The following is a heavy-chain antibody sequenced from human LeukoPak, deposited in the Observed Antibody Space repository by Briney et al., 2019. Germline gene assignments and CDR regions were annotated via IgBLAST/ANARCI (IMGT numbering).Heavy chain of an antibody. CDR3: ARAQGFYCSSTSCEAYYYYGMDV. CDR1: GDSVSSSNYY. Sequence: SETLSLTCTVFGDSVSSSNYYWAWFRQPPGKGLDWIGSLYYDGRTYYSPSLESRVTVSVDTSKNQFALKLTSVTAADTAVYYCARAQGFYCSSTSCEAYYYYGMDVWGQGTTVTVSS. J-gene: IGHJ6*02. V-gene: IGHV4-39*01. CDR2: LYYDGRT. D-gene: IGHD2-2*01.